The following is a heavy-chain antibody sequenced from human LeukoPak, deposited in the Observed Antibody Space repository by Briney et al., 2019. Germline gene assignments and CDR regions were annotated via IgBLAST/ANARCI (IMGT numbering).Heavy chain of an antibody. J-gene: IGHJ5*02. CDR1: GCSNSSGDYY. CDR3: ARGPTIVVVVAAIWFDP. CDR2: IYYSGNT. D-gene: IGHD2-15*01. Sequence: SQTLSLTCTVSGCSNSSGDYYWSWIRQPPGKGLEWIGYIYYSGNTFYNPSLKSPVTISVDTSKNQFSLKLSSVTAADTAVYYCARGPTIVVVVAAIWFDPWGQGTLVTVSS. V-gene: IGHV4-30-4*01.